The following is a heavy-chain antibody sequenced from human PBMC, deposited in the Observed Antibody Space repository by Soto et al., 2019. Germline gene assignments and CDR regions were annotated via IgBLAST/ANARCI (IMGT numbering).Heavy chain of an antibody. D-gene: IGHD6-6*01. CDR2: INPNSGGT. CDR3: ATARGYSSSSSFDY. V-gene: IGHV1-2*04. Sequence: ASVKVSCKASGYTFTGYYMHWVRQAPGQGLEWMGWINPNSGGTNYAQKFQGWVTMTRDTSISTAYMELSRLRSDDTAVYYCATARGYSSSSSFDYWGQGALVTSPQ. J-gene: IGHJ4*02. CDR1: GYTFTGYY.